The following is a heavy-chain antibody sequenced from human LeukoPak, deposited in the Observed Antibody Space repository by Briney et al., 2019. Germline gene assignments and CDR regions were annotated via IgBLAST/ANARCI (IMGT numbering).Heavy chain of an antibody. CDR2: ISYSGNT. CDR1: GGSISTYY. V-gene: IGHV4-59*12. CDR3: ATRYSSSSDFDY. J-gene: IGHJ4*02. D-gene: IGHD6-6*01. Sequence: PSETLSLTCTVSGGSISTYYWSWIRQPPGKGLEWIGYISYSGNTKYNPSLKSRVTISVDRSKNLFSLKLSSVTAADTAVYYCATRYSSSSDFDYWGQGTLVTVSS.